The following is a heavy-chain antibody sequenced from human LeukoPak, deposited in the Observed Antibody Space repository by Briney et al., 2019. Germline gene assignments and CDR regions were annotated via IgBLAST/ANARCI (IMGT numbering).Heavy chain of an antibody. CDR3: AKVGRFGGYNPTGFQH. Sequence: ASVIVSCKASGYTFTGDYMHWVRLAPGQGLEWMGRINPNSGGTNYARKFQGRVTMTRDTSISTTYMELRNLRSDDTAVYFCAKVGRFGGYNPTGFQHWGQGTLVTVSS. V-gene: IGHV1-2*06. CDR2: INPNSGGT. J-gene: IGHJ1*01. D-gene: IGHD5-24*01. CDR1: GYTFTGDY.